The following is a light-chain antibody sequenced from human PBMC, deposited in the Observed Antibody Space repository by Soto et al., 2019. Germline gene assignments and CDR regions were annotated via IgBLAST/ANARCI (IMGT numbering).Light chain of an antibody. CDR1: QSVGRN. V-gene: IGKV3-20*01. Sequence: EVVMTQSPATLSVSPGERATLSCRASQSVGRNLAWYQQKPGQAPRLLINGASSRATGIPDRFSGSGSGTDFTLTISRLAPEDFAVYYCQQYGTSPFTFGPGTKVDI. J-gene: IGKJ3*01. CDR2: GAS. CDR3: QQYGTSPFT.